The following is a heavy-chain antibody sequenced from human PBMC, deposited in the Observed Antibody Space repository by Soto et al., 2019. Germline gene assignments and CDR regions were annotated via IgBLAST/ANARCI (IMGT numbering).Heavy chain of an antibody. Sequence: QVQLVESGGGVVQPGRSLRLSCAASGFTFSSYGMHWVRQAPGKGLEWVAVIWYDGSNKYYADSVKGRFTISRDNSKKTVYLQMNSLRAEDTAVYYCARDHIALDYWGQGPQVTVSS. D-gene: IGHD6-13*01. V-gene: IGHV3-33*01. CDR2: IWYDGSNK. J-gene: IGHJ4*02. CDR1: GFTFSSYG. CDR3: ARDHIALDY.